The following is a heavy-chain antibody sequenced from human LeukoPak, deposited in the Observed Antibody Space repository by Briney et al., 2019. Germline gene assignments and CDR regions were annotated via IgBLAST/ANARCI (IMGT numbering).Heavy chain of an antibody. V-gene: IGHV4-39*01. D-gene: IGHD3-22*01. CDR3: ARGYYYDSSGHDY. CDR1: GGSISSSSYY. CDR2: IYYSGST. Sequence: PSETLSLTCTVSGGSISSSSYYWGWIRQPPGKGLEWIGSIYYSGSTYYNPSLKSRVTISVDTSKNQFSLKLSSVTAADTAVYYCARGYYYDSSGHDYWGQGTLVIVSS. J-gene: IGHJ4*02.